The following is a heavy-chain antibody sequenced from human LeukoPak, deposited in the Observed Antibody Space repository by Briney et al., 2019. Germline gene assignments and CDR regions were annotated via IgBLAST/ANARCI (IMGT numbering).Heavy chain of an antibody. CDR1: GGSISSYY. CDR3: ARGGRNWAAIGAFDI. Sequence: SETLSLTCTVSGGSISSYYWSWIRQPPAKGLEWIGYIYYSGSTNYNPSLKSRVTISVDTSKNQFSLKPSSVTAADTAVYYCARGGRNWAAIGAFDIWGQGTMVTVSS. D-gene: IGHD2-2*02. CDR2: IYYSGST. J-gene: IGHJ3*02. V-gene: IGHV4-59*12.